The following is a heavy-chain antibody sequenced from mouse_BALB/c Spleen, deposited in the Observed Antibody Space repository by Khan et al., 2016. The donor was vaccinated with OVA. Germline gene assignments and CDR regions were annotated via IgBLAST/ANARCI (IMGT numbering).Heavy chain of an antibody. V-gene: IGHV2-6-1*01. D-gene: IGHD2-4*01. CDR3: ARQPYYHYNIMDY. J-gene: IGHJ4*01. CDR1: GFSLTNYG. Sequence: QVHVKQSGPGLVAPSQSLSITCTISGFSLTNYGVHWVRQPPGKGLEWLVVIWSDGSTTYNSPLKSRLTISKDNSKSQVFLKMNSLQTDDTAMYCCARQPYYHYNIMDYWGQGTSVTVSS. CDR2: IWSDGST.